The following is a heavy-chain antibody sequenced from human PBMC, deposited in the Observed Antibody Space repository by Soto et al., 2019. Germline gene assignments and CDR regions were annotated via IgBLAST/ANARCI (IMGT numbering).Heavy chain of an antibody. V-gene: IGHV1-69*13. D-gene: IGHD1-1*01. Sequence: ASVKVSCKASGGTFSSYAISWVRQAPGQGLEWMGGIIPIFGTANYAQKFQGRVTITADESTSTAYMELSSLRSEDTAVYYCARDLGRYNPPLDYWGQGTLVTVSS. CDR3: ARDLGRYNPPLDY. J-gene: IGHJ4*02. CDR2: IIPIFGTA. CDR1: GGTFSSYA.